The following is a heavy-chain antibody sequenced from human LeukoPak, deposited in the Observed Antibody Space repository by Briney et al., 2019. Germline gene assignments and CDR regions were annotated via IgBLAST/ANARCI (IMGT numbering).Heavy chain of an antibody. Sequence: PGGSLRLSCAASGFTFSSYAMHWVRQAPGKGLEWVAVISYDGSNKYYADSVKGRFTISRDNSKNTLYLQMNSLRAEDTAVYYCARDPTSIFGVVMTYYSDYWGQGTLVTVSS. J-gene: IGHJ4*02. V-gene: IGHV3-30-3*01. D-gene: IGHD3-3*01. CDR3: ARDPTSIFGVVMTYYSDY. CDR1: GFTFSSYA. CDR2: ISYDGSNK.